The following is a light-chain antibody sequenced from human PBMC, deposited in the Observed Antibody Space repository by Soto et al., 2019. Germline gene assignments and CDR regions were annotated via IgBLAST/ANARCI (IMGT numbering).Light chain of an antibody. V-gene: IGKV1-9*01. CDR3: QQLNSYPLT. J-gene: IGKJ1*01. Sequence: IQLTQSPSSLPASVGDRVTITCRASQDISSYLAWYQQKPGKAPKLLIYAASTLQSGVPSRFSGSGSGTDFTLTISSLQPEDFATYYCQQLNSYPLTFGQGTKVDIK. CDR2: AAS. CDR1: QDISSY.